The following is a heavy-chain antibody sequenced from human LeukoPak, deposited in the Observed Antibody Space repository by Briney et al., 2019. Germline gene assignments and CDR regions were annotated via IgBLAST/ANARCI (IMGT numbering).Heavy chain of an antibody. V-gene: IGHV3-48*03. CDR2: ISSSGSTI. D-gene: IGHD3-10*02. Sequence: GGSLRLSCAASGVTFSRYEMNCVPQAPGKGLGGVSYISSSGSTIYYADSVKGRFTISRDNAKNSLYLQMNGLRAEDTAVYYCEELGITMIGGVWGKGTPVTISS. CDR1: GVTFSRYE. J-gene: IGHJ6*04. CDR3: EELGITMIGGV.